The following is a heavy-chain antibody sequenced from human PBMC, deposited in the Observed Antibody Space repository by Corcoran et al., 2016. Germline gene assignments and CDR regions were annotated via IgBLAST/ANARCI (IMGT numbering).Heavy chain of an antibody. J-gene: IGHJ6*02. CDR1: GGSISSSSYY. Sequence: QMQLQESGPGLVKPSETLSITCTVSGGSISSSSYYWGWNSQRPGQGLEWIGSIYYSESTYYNPSLKSRVTISIETSKNQFSLKLSSVTDADTAGYYCARFGIAVADTYRYYYYYCMYVLGQWTTVTLSS. CDR2: IYYSEST. CDR3: ARFGIAVADTYRYYYYYCMYV. V-gene: IGHV4-39*07. D-gene: IGHD6-19*01.